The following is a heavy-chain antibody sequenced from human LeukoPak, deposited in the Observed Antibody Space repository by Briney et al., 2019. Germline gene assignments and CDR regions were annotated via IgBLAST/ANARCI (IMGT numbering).Heavy chain of an antibody. D-gene: IGHD3-3*01. CDR2: LNADGISA. CDR1: GFPFRSSW. J-gene: IGHJ3*02. Sequence: GGSLRLSCAASGFPFRSSWMHWVRQAPGRGLVWVSRLNADGISASYANSVKGRFTISRDNVKNTLYLQMNSLRAEDTAVYYCARDFTIFDAFDIWGQGT. V-gene: IGHV3-74*01. CDR3: ARDFTIFDAFDI.